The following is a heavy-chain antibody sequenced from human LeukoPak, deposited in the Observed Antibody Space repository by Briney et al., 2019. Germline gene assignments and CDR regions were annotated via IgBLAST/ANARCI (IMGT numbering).Heavy chain of an antibody. D-gene: IGHD3-10*01. J-gene: IGHJ6*02. CDR2: IIPILGIA. CDR3: ARDRGDYGIDT. CDR1: GGTFSSYT. V-gene: IGHV1-69*04. Sequence: SEKVSCKASGGTFSSYTISWVRQAPGQGLEWMGRIIPILGIANYAQKFQGRVTITADKSTSKAYMELRSLRSEVTAVYYCARDRGDYGIDTWGPGNPVT.